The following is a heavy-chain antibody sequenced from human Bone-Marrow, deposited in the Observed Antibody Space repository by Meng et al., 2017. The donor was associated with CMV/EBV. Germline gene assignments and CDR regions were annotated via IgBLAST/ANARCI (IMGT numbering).Heavy chain of an antibody. CDR1: A. CDR3: ARDLGGAYYDFWSGYYTNWFDP. CDR2: IANDGSPQ. D-gene: IGHD3-3*01. Sequence: ALHCVRQSPGKGLAWVAVIANDGSPQYYADSVKGRFIISRVNSKNTLYLQMNSLRAEDTAVYYCARDLGGAYYDFWSGYYTNWFDPWGQGTLVTVSS. J-gene: IGHJ5*02. V-gene: IGHV3-33*05.